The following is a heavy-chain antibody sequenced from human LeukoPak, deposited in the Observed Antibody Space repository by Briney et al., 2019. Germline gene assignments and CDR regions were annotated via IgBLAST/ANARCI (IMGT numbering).Heavy chain of an antibody. Sequence: SETLSLTCTVSGXSISSYYWSWIRQPAGKGLEWIGHIYNSGSTNYNPSLKGRVTMSVATSKNQFSLHLSSVTAADTAVYYCARSAFLVTAPGLYYFDYWGQGTLVAVSS. D-gene: IGHD6-13*01. CDR3: ARSAFLVTAPGLYYFDY. CDR2: IYNSGST. CDR1: GXSISSYY. J-gene: IGHJ4*02. V-gene: IGHV4-4*07.